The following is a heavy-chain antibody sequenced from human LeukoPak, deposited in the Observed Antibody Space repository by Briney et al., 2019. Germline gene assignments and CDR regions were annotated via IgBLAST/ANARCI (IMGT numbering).Heavy chain of an antibody. CDR3: ARGVATVPVDS. CDR2: ISYIGIT. D-gene: IGHD5-12*01. J-gene: IGHJ4*02. CDR1: GGSISSHY. V-gene: IGHV4-59*11. Sequence: PSETLSLTCTVSGGSISSHYWSWIRQPPGKGLEWIGYISYIGITNYNPSLESRVTISVDTSKNQFSLKLSSVTAADTAVYYCARGVATVPVDSWGQGTLVTVSS.